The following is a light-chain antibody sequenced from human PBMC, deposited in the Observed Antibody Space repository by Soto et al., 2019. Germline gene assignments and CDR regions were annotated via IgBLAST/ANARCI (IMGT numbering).Light chain of an antibody. CDR3: HQYNEWRT. CDR2: YAS. V-gene: IGKV3-15*01. CDR1: QYISKY. J-gene: IGKJ1*01. Sequence: VMTHCPATLSVSPGERATLSCSASQYISKYLAWYQQRPGHSPRLLIYYASTSATGIPDRFSGSGSATEFTLTISSLQSEDVAVYYCHQYNEWRTFGQVTKVAIK.